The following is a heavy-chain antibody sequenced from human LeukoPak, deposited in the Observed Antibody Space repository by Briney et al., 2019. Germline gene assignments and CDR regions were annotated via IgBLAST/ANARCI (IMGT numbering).Heavy chain of an antibody. CDR3: ARVGRIAARRYNWFDP. J-gene: IGHJ5*02. V-gene: IGHV4-59*01. Sequence: SETLSLTCTVSGGSISSYYWSWIRQPPGKGLEWIGYIYYSGSTNYNPSLESRVTISVDTSKNQFSLKLSSVIAADTAVYYCARVGRIAARRYNWFDPWGQGTLVTVSS. D-gene: IGHD6-6*01. CDR1: GGSISSYY. CDR2: IYYSGST.